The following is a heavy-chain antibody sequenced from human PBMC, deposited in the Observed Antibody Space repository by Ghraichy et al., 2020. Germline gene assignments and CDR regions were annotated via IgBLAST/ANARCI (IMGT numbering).Heavy chain of an antibody. D-gene: IGHD3-10*01. CDR1: GFTFSSYS. CDR2: ISSSSSYI. Sequence: GGSLRLSCAASGFTFSSYSMNWVRQAPGKGLEWVSSISSSSSYIYYADSVKGRFTISRDNAKNSLYLQMNSLRAEDTAVYYCARALSGSYYKRDAFDIWGQGTMVTVSS. V-gene: IGHV3-21*01. J-gene: IGHJ3*02. CDR3: ARALSGSYYKRDAFDI.